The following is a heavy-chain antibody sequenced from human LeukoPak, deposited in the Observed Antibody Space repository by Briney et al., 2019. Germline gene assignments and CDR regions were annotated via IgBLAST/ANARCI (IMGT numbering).Heavy chain of an antibody. V-gene: IGHV1-24*01. CDR3: ATGPRSGYYPNYYYGMDV. CDR2: FDPEDGET. J-gene: IGHJ6*02. CDR1: GYTLTELS. D-gene: IGHD3-22*01. Sequence: ASVKVSCKVSGYTLTELSMHWVRQAPGKGLEWMGGFDPEDGETIYAQKFQGRVTMTEDTSTDTAYMKLSSLRSEDTAVYYCATGPRSGYYPNYYYGMDVWGQGTTVTVSS.